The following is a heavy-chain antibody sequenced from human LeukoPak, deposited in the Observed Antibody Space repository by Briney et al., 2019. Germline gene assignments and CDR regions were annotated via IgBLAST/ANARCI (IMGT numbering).Heavy chain of an antibody. CDR1: GGTFISYA. Sequence: SVTVSCMASGGTFISYAISWVRQAPGQGLEWMGRIIPILGIANYAQKFQGRVTITADKSTSTAYMELSSLRSEDTAVYYCAREDYGDPKGFDYWGQGTLVTVSS. D-gene: IGHD4-17*01. CDR3: AREDYGDPKGFDY. CDR2: IIPILGIA. V-gene: IGHV1-69*04. J-gene: IGHJ4*02.